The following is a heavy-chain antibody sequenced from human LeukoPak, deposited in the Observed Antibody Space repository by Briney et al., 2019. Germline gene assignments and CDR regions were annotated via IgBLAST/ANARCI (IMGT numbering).Heavy chain of an antibody. J-gene: IGHJ4*02. D-gene: IGHD3-10*01. Sequence: SQTLSLTCAISGDSVSSNSAAWNWIRQSPSRGLEWLGRTYYRSKWYNDYAVSVKSRITINPDTSKNQFSLQLNSVTPEDTAVYYCARVPFRYYYGSGSYYFDYWGQGTLVTVSS. CDR1: GDSVSSNSAA. V-gene: IGHV6-1*01. CDR2: TYYRSKWYN. CDR3: ARVPFRYYYGSGSYYFDY.